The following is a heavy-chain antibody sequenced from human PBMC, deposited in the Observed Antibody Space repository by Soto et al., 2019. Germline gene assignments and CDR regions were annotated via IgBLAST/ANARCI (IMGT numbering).Heavy chain of an antibody. CDR1: GFTFSRHT. J-gene: IGHJ4*02. D-gene: IGHD3-16*02. CDR3: ARDRLRLGELSLLGYFDY. Sequence: QVQLEESGGGVVQPGRSLRLSCAASGFTFSRHTMHWVRQAPGKGLEWVASISYDGSNKYYAGSVKGRFTISRDNSKNTLSVQMDSLRAEDTAVYYCARDRLRLGELSLLGYFDYWGQGTLVTVSS. V-gene: IGHV3-30*04. CDR2: ISYDGSNK.